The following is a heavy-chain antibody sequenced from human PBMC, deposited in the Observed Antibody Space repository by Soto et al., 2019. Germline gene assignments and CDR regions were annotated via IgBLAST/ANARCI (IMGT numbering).Heavy chain of an antibody. V-gene: IGHV3-23*01. D-gene: IGHD4-17*01. CDR1: VFNFSSYA. CDR2: ISGSGSNP. Sequence: EVQVLESGGGLVQPGGSLRLSCAASVFNFSSYAMSWVRQAPEQGLEWVSAISGSGSNPYFADSVKGRFTISRDKSKNTLYLQMNSLRAEDTALYYCATTASMTIRDGFDHWGQGTLVPVSS. CDR3: ATTASMTIRDGFDH. J-gene: IGHJ4*02.